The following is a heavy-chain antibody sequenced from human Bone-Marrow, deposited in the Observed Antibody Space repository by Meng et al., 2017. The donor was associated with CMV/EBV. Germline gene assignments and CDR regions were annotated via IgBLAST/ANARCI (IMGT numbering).Heavy chain of an antibody. Sequence: ASVKVSCKASGYIFTEHYVHWVRQAPGEGLEWMGWVNPNSGGTNYAQKFQGRVTMTRDTSISTAYMELSSLRSEDTAVYYCARGGVPAASGYWGQGTLGTVSS. CDR2: VNPNSGGT. CDR1: GYIFTEHY. J-gene: IGHJ4*02. V-gene: IGHV1-2*02. D-gene: IGHD2-2*01. CDR3: ARGGVPAASGY.